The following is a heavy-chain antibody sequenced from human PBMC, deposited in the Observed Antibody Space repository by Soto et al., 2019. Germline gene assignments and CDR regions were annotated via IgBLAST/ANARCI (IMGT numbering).Heavy chain of an antibody. CDR2: INHSGST. D-gene: IGHD3-10*01. V-gene: IGHV4-34*01. CDR3: ARGRFHSMVRGVPRPFDY. J-gene: IGHJ4*02. CDR1: GGSFIGYY. Sequence: SETLSLTCAVYGGSFIGYYWSWIRQPPGKGLEWIGEINHSGSTNYNPSLKSRVTISVDTSKNQFSLKLSSVTAADTAVYYCARGRFHSMVRGVPRPFDYWGQGTLVTVSS.